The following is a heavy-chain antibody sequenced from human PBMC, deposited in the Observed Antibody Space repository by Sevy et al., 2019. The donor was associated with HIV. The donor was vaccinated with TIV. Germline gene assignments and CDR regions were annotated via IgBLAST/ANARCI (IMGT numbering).Heavy chain of an antibody. Sequence: SETLSLTCTVFGDSISGYYWSWIRQSPGKGLQWIGYIYYNGRTNYDPSLKSRVTISTDTSKNQFSLKLSSLTAADRAIYYCARAASNYYYSMDVWGQGTTVTVSS. V-gene: IGHV4-59*01. CDR3: ARAASNYYYSMDV. CDR1: GDSISGYY. CDR2: IYYNGRT. J-gene: IGHJ6*02.